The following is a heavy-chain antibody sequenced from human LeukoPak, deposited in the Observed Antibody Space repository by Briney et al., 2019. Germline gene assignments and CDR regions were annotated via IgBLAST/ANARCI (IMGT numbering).Heavy chain of an antibody. CDR1: GIIYSSYG. J-gene: IGHJ6*03. CDR3: AKDARRVRDIGVVFGRGRGYMDV. Sequence: GGSLRLSCAASGIIYSSYGMHWVRQAPGKGLEWVAFIRYDGSIKYYADSVKGRFTISRDNSKNTLYLQMNSLRGEDTAVYYCAKDARRVRDIGVVFGRGRGYMDVWGKGTTATISS. CDR2: IRYDGSIK. D-gene: IGHD2-15*01. V-gene: IGHV3-30*02.